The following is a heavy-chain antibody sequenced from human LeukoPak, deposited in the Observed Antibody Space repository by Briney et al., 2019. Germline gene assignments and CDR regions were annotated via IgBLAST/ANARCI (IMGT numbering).Heavy chain of an antibody. V-gene: IGHV1-2*02. CDR2: IKPNSGGT. J-gene: IGHJ4*02. CDR3: ARVFRYYYGSAPIDY. D-gene: IGHD3-10*01. Sequence: ASVKVSCKASGYTFTGYYIHWVRQAPGQGLEWMGWIKPNSGGTNYAQKFQGRVTMTRDTSISTAYMELSRLRSDDTAVYYCARVFRYYYGSAPIDYWGQGTLVTVSS. CDR1: GYTFTGYY.